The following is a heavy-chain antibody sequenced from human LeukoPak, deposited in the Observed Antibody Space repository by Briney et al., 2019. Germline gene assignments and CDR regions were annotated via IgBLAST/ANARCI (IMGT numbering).Heavy chain of an antibody. J-gene: IGHJ4*02. CDR2: ISSSGSTI. V-gene: IGHV3-48*04. D-gene: IGHD5-12*01. Sequence: GGSLRLSCAASGLPFSSVWMSWVRQAPGKGLEWVSYISSSGSTIYYADSVKGRFTISRDNAKNSLYLQMNSLRAEDTAVYYCARLSGYDSDDYWGQGTLVTVSS. CDR3: ARLSGYDSDDY. CDR1: GLPFSSVW.